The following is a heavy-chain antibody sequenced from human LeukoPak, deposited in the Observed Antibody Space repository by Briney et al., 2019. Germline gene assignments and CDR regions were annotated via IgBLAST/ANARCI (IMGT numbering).Heavy chain of an antibody. Sequence: SETLSLTCIVSGVSISSYHWSWIRQPAGKGLEWIGRIHTSGTTNYNPSLESRITMSVDTSKNHFSLRLSSVTAADTASYYCARGYAYGPNYYFDYWGQGTLVTVSS. CDR2: IHTSGTT. V-gene: IGHV4-4*07. J-gene: IGHJ4*02. D-gene: IGHD5-18*01. CDR3: ARGYAYGPNYYFDY. CDR1: GVSISSYH.